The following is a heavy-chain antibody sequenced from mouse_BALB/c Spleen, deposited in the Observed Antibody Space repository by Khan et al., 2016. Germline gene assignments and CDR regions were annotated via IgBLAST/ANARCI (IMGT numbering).Heavy chain of an antibody. CDR1: GFEFRRYW. CDR2: INPDSRTI. J-gene: IGHJ3*01. D-gene: IGHD1-1*01. Sequence: EVKLLESGGGLVQPGGSLKLSCAASGFEFRRYWMSWVRQAPGKGLEWIGEINPDSRTINYTPSLKDKFTISRDNAKNTLYLQMSKVRSEDTALYYCARAGYYGYLAYWGQGTLVSVSA. V-gene: IGHV4-1*02. CDR3: ARAGYYGYLAY.